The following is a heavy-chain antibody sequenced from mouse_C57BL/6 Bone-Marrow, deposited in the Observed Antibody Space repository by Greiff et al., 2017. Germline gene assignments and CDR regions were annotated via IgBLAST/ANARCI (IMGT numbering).Heavy chain of an antibody. J-gene: IGHJ4*01. CDR3: ARHLPSTGYARDY. D-gene: IGHD1-1*01. CDR1: GFTFSSST. Sequence: EVNVVESGGGLVKPGGSLKLSCAASGFTFSSSTMSWVRQTPEKRLEWVATISGGGGNTYYPDSVKGRFTISRDNAKNTVYLQMSSLRSEDTALYYCARHLPSTGYARDYWGQGTSVTVSS. V-gene: IGHV5-9*01. CDR2: ISGGGGNT.